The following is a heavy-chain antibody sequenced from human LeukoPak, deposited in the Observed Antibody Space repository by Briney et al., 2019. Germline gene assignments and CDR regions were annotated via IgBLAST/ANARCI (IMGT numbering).Heavy chain of an antibody. CDR3: AVGSGWLSDH. Sequence: GGSLRLSCVVSEFISTTYWVNWVRQAPGKGLEWVANIKEDGSEKHYVGSVEGRFSVSRDYAKNSLSLQMNSLRGEDTAVYYCAVGSGWLSDHWSQGTLVTVSS. J-gene: IGHJ4*02. CDR1: EFISTTYW. D-gene: IGHD6-19*01. V-gene: IGHV3-7*03. CDR2: IKEDGSEK.